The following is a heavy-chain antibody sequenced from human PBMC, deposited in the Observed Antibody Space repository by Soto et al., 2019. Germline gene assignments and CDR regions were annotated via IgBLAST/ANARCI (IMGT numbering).Heavy chain of an antibody. D-gene: IGHD3-22*01. CDR1: GYSISSGYY. CDR2: IYHGVST. Sequence: PSETLSLTCAVSGYSISSGYYWGWLRQPPGKGLEWIGSIYHGVSTYYNPSLKSRVTLSIDVTNNHVSLILNSVTAADTAVYYCARVGPWVPYYHDSSPYTFENWFDPWGQGTTLTVYS. CDR3: ARVGPWVPYYHDSSPYTFENWFDP. J-gene: IGHJ5*02. V-gene: IGHV4-38-2*01.